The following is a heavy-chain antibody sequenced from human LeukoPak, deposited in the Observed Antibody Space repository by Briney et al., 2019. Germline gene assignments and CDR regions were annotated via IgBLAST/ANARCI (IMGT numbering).Heavy chain of an antibody. CDR1: GFTFNSYG. CDR3: AKDAGSGSYFAFDI. Sequence: TGESLRLSCAATGFTFNSYGMHWVRQAPGKGLEWVAFIRYDGSKSYFADSVKGRFALSRDNSKNTLYLQMSSLRPEDTAVYFCAKDAGSGSYFAFDISGQGTMVTVSS. J-gene: IGHJ3*02. CDR2: IRYDGSKS. D-gene: IGHD1-26*01. V-gene: IGHV3-30*02.